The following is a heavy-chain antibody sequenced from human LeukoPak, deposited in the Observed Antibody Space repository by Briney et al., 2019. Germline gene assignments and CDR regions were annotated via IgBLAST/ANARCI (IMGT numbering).Heavy chain of an antibody. CDR2: ISDSGGTT. V-gene: IGHV3-23*01. CDR3: AKRHYYDSSGYYPLDY. D-gene: IGHD3-22*01. Sequence: GGSLRLSCAASGFTFSSYAMTWVRQAPGKGLEWVSVISDSGGTTYYADSVKGRFTISRDNSKNTLYLQMNSLRADDTAVYHCAKRHYYDSSGYYPLDYWGQGTLVTVSS. CDR1: GFTFSSYA. J-gene: IGHJ4*02.